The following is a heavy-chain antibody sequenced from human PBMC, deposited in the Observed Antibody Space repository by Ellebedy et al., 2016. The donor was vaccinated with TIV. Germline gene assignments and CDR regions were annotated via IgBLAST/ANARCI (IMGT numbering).Heavy chain of an antibody. CDR1: GYTFTGYH. D-gene: IGHD3-3*02. CDR3: AAFPYISTSSAF. V-gene: IGHV1-2*02. Sequence: ASVKVSCKASGYTFTGYHIHWVRQAPGQGLEWMGWIYPYNGGTNYAQKFQGRVTMTRDMSISTGYMELSGLKSDDTAVYYCAAFPYISTSSAFWGQGTLVTVSS. CDR2: IYPYNGGT. J-gene: IGHJ4*02.